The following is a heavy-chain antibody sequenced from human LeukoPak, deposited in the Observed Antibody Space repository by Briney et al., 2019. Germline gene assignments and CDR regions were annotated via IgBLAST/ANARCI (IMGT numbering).Heavy chain of an antibody. V-gene: IGHV3-48*03. CDR1: GFTFSSYE. Sequence: GRSLRLSCAASGFTFSSYEMNWVRQAPGKGLEWVSYISSSGSTIYYADSVKGRFTISRDNAKNSLYLQMNSLRAEDTAVYYCARESGTPYYYYGMDVWGKGTTVTVSS. CDR3: ARESGTPYYYYGMDV. D-gene: IGHD1-7*01. CDR2: ISSSGSTI. J-gene: IGHJ6*04.